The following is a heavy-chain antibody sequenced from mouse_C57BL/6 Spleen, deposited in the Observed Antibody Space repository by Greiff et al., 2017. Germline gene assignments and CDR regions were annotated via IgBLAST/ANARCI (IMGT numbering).Heavy chain of an antibody. CDR2: IWTGGGT. Sequence: QVQLKESGPGLVAPSQTLSITCTVSGFSLTSYAISWVRQPPGQGLEWLGVIWTGGGTNYNSALNSRLSISKDNSNSQVFLQMNSLQTDDTARYYGAREFYDGYSNWYMDVWGKGTTVTVSS. J-gene: IGHJ1*03. D-gene: IGHD2-3*01. CDR3: AREFYDGYSNWYMDV. V-gene: IGHV2-9-1*01. CDR1: GFSLTSYA.